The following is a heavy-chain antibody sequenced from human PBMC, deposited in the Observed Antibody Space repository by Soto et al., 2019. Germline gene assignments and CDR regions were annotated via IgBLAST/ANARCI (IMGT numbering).Heavy chain of an antibody. Sequence: QVQLVESGGGVVQPGTSLRLSCAASGFTLNNYGMHWVRQAPGKGLEWVATISNNGRDKYYADSVKGRLTISRDNSKNTLYLQMNSLRAEDTAMYYCAKDQGIAASHGVDWGQGTLVTVSS. J-gene: IGHJ3*01. D-gene: IGHD6-13*01. CDR3: AKDQGIAASHGVD. CDR2: ISNNGRDK. V-gene: IGHV3-30*18. CDR1: GFTLNNYG.